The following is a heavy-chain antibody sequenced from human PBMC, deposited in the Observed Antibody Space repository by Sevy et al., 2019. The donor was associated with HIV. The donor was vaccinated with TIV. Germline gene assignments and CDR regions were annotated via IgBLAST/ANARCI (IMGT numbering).Heavy chain of an antibody. CDR1: GYTFTDYY. D-gene: IGHD2-2*01. CDR3: ARGDSLVVPPATVDY. Sequence: ASVKVSCKASGYTFTDYYIHWVRQAPGQGLEWMGWINPHIGGTNFAQKFQGRVTMTWDTSISTAYLDLSRLRSDDTAIYYCARGDSLVVPPATVDYWGQGTLVTVSS. CDR2: INPHIGGT. J-gene: IGHJ4*02. V-gene: IGHV1-2*02.